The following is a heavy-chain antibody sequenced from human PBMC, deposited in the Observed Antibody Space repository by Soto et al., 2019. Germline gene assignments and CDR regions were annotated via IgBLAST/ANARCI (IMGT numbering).Heavy chain of an antibody. Sequence: XSVKVSYNVSGYTLTELSMHLVRHSPGKGLEWMGGFDPDDGETIYAQKFQGRVIMTEDTSTDAAYMELSSLRSEDTAVYYCATGPYDILTGYPPPFDYWGQGTLVTVSS. CDR3: ATGPYDILTGYPPPFDY. D-gene: IGHD3-9*01. V-gene: IGHV1-24*01. CDR1: GYTLTELS. J-gene: IGHJ4*02. CDR2: FDPDDGET.